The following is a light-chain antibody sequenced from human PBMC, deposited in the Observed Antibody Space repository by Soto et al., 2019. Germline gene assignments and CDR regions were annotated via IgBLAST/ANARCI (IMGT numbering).Light chain of an antibody. J-gene: IGLJ2*01. Sequence: QSVLTQAPSASGTPGQRVTISCSGGSSNVGFNPVHWYQQVPGAAPKLLIQTTNNRPSGVPDRFSGSKSGSSATLAISGLQSEDEADYYCAAWDDILNGMVLGGGTKLTVL. CDR1: SSNVGFNP. CDR3: AAWDDILNGMV. CDR2: TTN. V-gene: IGLV1-44*01.